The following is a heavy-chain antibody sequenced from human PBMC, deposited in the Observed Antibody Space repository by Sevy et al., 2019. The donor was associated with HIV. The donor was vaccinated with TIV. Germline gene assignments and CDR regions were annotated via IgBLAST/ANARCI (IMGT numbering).Heavy chain of an antibody. J-gene: IGHJ3*02. D-gene: IGHD6-13*01. V-gene: IGHV3-23*01. CDR3: AKDRVWELGDAFDI. CDR1: GFTFSSYA. Sequence: GGSLRLSCAASGFTFSSYAMNWVRQAPGKGLEWVSGLSGSGGSTNYADSVKGRFNISRDNSKNTLYLQMSSLRAEDTAVYYCAKDRVWELGDAFDIWGQGTMVTVSS. CDR2: LSGSGGST.